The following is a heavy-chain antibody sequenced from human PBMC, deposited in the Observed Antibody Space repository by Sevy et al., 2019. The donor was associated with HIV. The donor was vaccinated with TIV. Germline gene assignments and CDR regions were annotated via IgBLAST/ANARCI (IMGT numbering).Heavy chain of an antibody. D-gene: IGHD3-22*01. CDR2: LDPEDGET. CDR3: ATTKDYYESSGSPFDY. V-gene: IGHV1-24*01. Sequence: ASVKVSCKVSGKTLCQLSMHWVRQAPGKGLEWLGTLDPEDGETRYAQKLQGRVTMTEDTSTVTAYMELRSLRSEDTALYYCATTKDYYESSGSPFDYWGQGTLVTVSS. J-gene: IGHJ4*02. CDR1: GKTLCQLS.